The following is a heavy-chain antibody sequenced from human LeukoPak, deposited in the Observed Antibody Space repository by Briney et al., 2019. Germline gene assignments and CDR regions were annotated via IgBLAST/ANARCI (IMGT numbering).Heavy chain of an antibody. CDR3: AKRGATTGGYYFDY. V-gene: IGHV3-74*01. CDR2: INSDGSST. D-gene: IGHD1-26*01. Sequence: GGSLRLSCAASGFTFSGHWMHWVRQAPGKGLVWVSRINSDGSSTTYADSVKGRFTISRDNSKNTLYLQVNSLRAEDTAVYSCAKRGATTGGYYFDYWGQGTLVTVSS. CDR1: GFTFSGHW. J-gene: IGHJ4*02.